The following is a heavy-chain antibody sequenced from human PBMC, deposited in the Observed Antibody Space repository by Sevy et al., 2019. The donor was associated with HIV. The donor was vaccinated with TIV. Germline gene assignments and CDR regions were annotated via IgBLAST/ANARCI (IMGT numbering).Heavy chain of an antibody. CDR2: FYNGDST. CDR1: GFTVTSNY. D-gene: IGHD6-13*01. CDR3: AREAGSSSFDY. Sequence: GESLKISCAATGFTVTSNYMSWVRQGPGKGLEWVSGFYNGDSTQYADSVKGRFTISRDKSNNTLYLQMDSLRAEDTAVYYCAREAGSSSFDYWGHGTLVTVSS. V-gene: IGHV3-53*01. J-gene: IGHJ4*01.